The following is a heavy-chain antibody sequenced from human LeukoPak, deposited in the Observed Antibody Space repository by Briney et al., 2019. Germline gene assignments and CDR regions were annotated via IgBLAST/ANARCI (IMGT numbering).Heavy chain of an antibody. V-gene: IGHV1-8*01. CDR3: GRPLQRGSWTQRALDY. D-gene: IGHD3-10*01. Sequence: XSVKVSCKASGYTFTSYDISWVRQATGQGLEWMGWMNPNSGNAGYAQRFQGRVTMTRNNSISTAYMELTSLRSEDTAVYYCGRPLQRGSWTQRALDYWGQGTLVTVSS. CDR2: MNPNSGNA. CDR1: GYTFTSYD. J-gene: IGHJ4*02.